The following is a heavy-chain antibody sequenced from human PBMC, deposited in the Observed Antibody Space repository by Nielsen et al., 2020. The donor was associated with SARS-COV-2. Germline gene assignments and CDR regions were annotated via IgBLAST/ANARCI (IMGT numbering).Heavy chain of an antibody. J-gene: IGHJ4*02. V-gene: IGHV3-11*03. CDR1: GFTFSDYY. D-gene: IGHD1-1*01. CDR2: ISSSSSYT. Sequence: GSLRLSCAASGFTFSDYYMSWIRQAPGKGLEWVSYISSSSSYTNYADSVKGRFTISRDNAKNSLYLQMNSLRAEDTAMYYCARHDGPDYFDYWGQGTLVTVSS. CDR3: ARHDGPDYFDY.